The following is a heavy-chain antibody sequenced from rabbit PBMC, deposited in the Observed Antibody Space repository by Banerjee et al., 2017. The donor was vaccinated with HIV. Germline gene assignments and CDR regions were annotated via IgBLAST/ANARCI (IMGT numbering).Heavy chain of an antibody. CDR2: IYTGISST. V-gene: IGHV1S45*01. D-gene: IGHD6-1*01. Sequence: QEQLKESGGGLVQPEGSLTLTCTASGFSLSSNAMCWVRQAPGKGLEWIGCIYTGISSTYYASWAKGRFTISKASSTTVTLQMTSLTAADTATYFCARDPYAIYAGYGYAPYYYGMDLWGPGTLVTVS. J-gene: IGHJ6*01. CDR1: GFSLSSNA. CDR3: ARDPYAIYAGYGYAPYYYGMDL.